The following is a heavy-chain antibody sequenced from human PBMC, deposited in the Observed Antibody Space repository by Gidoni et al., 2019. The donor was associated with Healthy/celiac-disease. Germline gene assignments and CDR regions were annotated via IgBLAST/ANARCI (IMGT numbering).Heavy chain of an antibody. Sequence: QVQLVASGGGVVQPGRSLRLCCAASGFTFSRYAMHWVRQAPGKGLESVAVISYDGSNKYYADSVKGRFTISRDNSKNPLYLQMNSLRAEDTAVYYCARDLFTMVRGVMYYYYGMDVWGQGTTVTVSS. V-gene: IGHV3-30-3*01. CDR1: GFTFSRYA. J-gene: IGHJ6*02. CDR2: ISYDGSNK. D-gene: IGHD3-10*01. CDR3: ARDLFTMVRGVMYYYYGMDV.